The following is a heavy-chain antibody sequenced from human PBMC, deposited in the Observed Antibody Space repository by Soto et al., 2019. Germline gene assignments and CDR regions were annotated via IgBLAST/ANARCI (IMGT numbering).Heavy chain of an antibody. CDR2: IKYSGTT. CDR1: GRSISRSRCH. J-gene: IGHJ3*02. Sequence: SETLSLNCTGYGRSISRSRCHWGRIRQPPGKGLEWIASIKYSGTTFYNPSLKSRVTLSVDTSKNQFALKLSSVTAAETAVYYCARHGITGSYYDAFDIWGKGTTVS. V-gene: IGHV4-39*01. CDR3: ARHGITGSYYDAFDI. D-gene: IGHD1-26*01.